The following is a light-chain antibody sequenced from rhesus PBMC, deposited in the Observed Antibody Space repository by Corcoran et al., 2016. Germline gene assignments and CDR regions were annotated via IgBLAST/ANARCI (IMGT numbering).Light chain of an antibody. V-gene: IGKV1-25*01. J-gene: IGKJ2*01. CDR3: QHYYITPYS. Sequence: DIQMTQSPSSLSASVGDRVTITCRASQGITNDLAWYQQKPGETPKLLIYEASSWQSGIPSRFSGRGSGTDFTLPISSLQPEDFSTYYCQHYYITPYSFGQGTKVEIK. CDR2: EAS. CDR1: QGITND.